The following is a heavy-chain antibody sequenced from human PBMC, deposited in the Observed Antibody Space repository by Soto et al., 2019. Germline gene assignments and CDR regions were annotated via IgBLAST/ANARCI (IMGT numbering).Heavy chain of an antibody. Sequence: PSETLSLTCTVSGGSISSSSYYWGWIRQPPGKGLEWIGSIYYSGSTYYNPSLKSRVTISVDTSKNQFSLKLSSVTAADTAVYYCARQSSSWYEVFDYWGQGTLVTVSS. CDR3: ARQSSSWYEVFDY. CDR1: GGSISSSSYY. D-gene: IGHD6-13*01. J-gene: IGHJ4*02. CDR2: IYYSGST. V-gene: IGHV4-39*01.